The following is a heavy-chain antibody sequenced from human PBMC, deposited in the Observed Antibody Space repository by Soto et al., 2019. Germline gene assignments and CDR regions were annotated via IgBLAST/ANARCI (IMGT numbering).Heavy chain of an antibody. CDR2: IIPIFGTA. J-gene: IGHJ4*02. V-gene: IGHV1-69*13. CDR3: ARGNERSYGWYYFDY. CDR1: GGTFXSYA. Sequence: SSGKVSCKGSGGTFXSYAISWVRXARGQGVELIGGIIPIFGTANYAQKFQARVTITADESTRTDYMELSSMRSEDTAVYYGARGNERSYGWYYFDYWGQVTLVTVS. D-gene: IGHD5-18*01.